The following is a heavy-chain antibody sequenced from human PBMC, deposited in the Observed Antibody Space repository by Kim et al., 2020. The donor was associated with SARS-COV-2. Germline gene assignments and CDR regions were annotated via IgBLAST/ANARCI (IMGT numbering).Heavy chain of an antibody. CDR3: ARHDGSTGRSAHRASVG. D-gene: IGHD3-22*01. Sequence: GGSLRLSCAASGFTFSRSWMSWVRQAPGKGLEWVANIKEDGDEKFYVDSVKGRFTISRDNAKNSLYLQMDSLRAEDTAVYYCARHDGSTGRSAHRASVGWDQGALVTVSS. V-gene: IGHV3-7*03. J-gene: IGHJ4*02. CDR2: IKEDGDEK. CDR1: GFTFSRSW.